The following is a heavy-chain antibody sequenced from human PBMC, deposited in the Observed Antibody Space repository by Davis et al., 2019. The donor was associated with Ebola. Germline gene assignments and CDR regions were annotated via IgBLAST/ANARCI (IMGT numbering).Heavy chain of an antibody. CDR1: GGTFSNSP. D-gene: IGHD5-12*01. CDR3: ARSSGKGWFYFDY. CDR2: IIPILGVP. Sequence: AASVKVSCKSSGGTFSNSPISWVRQGPGQGLEWLGRIIPILGVPTYAQKFQGRVTITADRSTSTAYMELSSLRSEDTAVYFCARSSGKGWFYFDYWGQGTLVTVSS. V-gene: IGHV1-69*02. J-gene: IGHJ4*02.